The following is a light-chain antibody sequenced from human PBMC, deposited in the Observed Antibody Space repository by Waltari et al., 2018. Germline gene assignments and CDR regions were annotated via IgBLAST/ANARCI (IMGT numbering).Light chain of an antibody. CDR3: LSADSSGTSKV. Sequence: SYELTQPPSVSVSPGQTARLPCSGDALPKQSAFWYQQKPGQAPVLIIDKDTQRPSGIPERFSGSSSGTTVTMTISGVQAEDEADYYCLSADSSGTSKVFGGGTKLTVL. CDR2: KDT. V-gene: IGLV3-25*03. CDR1: ALPKQS. J-gene: IGLJ3*02.